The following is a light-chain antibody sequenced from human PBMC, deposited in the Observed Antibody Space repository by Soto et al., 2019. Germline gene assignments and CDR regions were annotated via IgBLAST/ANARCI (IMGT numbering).Light chain of an antibody. CDR3: QQYNNWPSN. V-gene: IGKV3-15*01. CDR1: QTVTTD. Sequence: EIVLTQSPATLALSPGERATLSCRASQTVTTDLARYKQKPAQAPSLVIHGASPRATACPARFSGCGSGTELTLTFSSLQSEDFEVYYSQQYNNWPSNFGPGTPQEIK. J-gene: IGKJ5*01. CDR2: GAS.